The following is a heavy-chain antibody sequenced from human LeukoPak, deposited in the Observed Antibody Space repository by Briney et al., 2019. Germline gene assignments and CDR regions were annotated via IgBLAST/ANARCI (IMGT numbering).Heavy chain of an antibody. CDR2: INPNSGGT. J-gene: IGHJ4*02. Sequence: ASVTVSCKASGYTFTDYYMHWVRQAPGQGLEWMGWINPNSGGTNYAQKFQGGVTMTRDTSISTAYMELSRLRSDDTAVYYCARGYSSSSYELGYWGQGTLVTVSS. V-gene: IGHV1-2*02. CDR3: ARGYSSSSYELGY. CDR1: GYTFTDYY. D-gene: IGHD6-6*01.